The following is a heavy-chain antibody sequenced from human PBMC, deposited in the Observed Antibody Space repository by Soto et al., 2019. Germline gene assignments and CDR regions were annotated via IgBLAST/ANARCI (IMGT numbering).Heavy chain of an antibody. Sequence: QVQLVQSGAEVKRPGDSVKVSCQASGYTFGHFYITWVRQAPGQGLEWMGAISPHNRNTNYAEKFRGRVTMTTDTPTTTAYMELRSLRFDDTAVYYCARDEGGYDILTGYYKAHHFDQWGQGAMVTVSS. CDR3: ARDEGGYDILTGYYKAHHFDQ. J-gene: IGHJ4*02. CDR2: ISPHNRNT. CDR1: GYTFGHFY. V-gene: IGHV1-18*01. D-gene: IGHD3-9*01.